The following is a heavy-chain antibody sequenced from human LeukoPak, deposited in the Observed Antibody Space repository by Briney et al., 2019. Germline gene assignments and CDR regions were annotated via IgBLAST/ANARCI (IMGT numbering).Heavy chain of an antibody. J-gene: IGHJ3*02. CDR3: ARGGYCSGGSCYYDAFDI. D-gene: IGHD2-15*01. CDR2: INHSGST. V-gene: IGHV4-34*01. CDR1: GESFSGYY. Sequence: SETLSLTCAVYGESFSGYYRSWIRQPPGKGLEWIGEINHSGSTNYNPSLKSRVTISVDTSKNQFSLKLSSVTAADTAVYYCARGGYCSGGSCYYDAFDIWGQGTMVTVSS.